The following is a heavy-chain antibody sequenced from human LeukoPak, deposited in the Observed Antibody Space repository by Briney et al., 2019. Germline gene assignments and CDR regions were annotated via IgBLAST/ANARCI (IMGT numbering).Heavy chain of an antibody. D-gene: IGHD1-26*01. Sequence: NRGESLKISCKGSGYTFTSYSIGWVRQMHGKGLEWMGIIYPGDSDTRYSPSFQGQVTISADKSISTAYLQWSSLKASDTAMYYCATHSGSYALDYWGQGTLVTVSS. CDR2: IYPGDSDT. V-gene: IGHV5-51*01. J-gene: IGHJ4*02. CDR1: GYTFTSYS. CDR3: ATHSGSYALDY.